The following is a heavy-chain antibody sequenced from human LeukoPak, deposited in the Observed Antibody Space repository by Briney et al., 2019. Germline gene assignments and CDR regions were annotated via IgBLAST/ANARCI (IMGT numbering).Heavy chain of an antibody. CDR1: GGSISSYY. CDR2: IYYSGTT. J-gene: IGHJ4*02. Sequence: PSETLSLTCTVSGGSISSYYWSWIRQPPGKGLEWIGCIYYSGTTNYNSSLKSRVTISVDTSKNQFSLKLSSVTAADTAVYYCARHTEGVGLDYWGQGTLVTVSS. CDR3: ARHTEGVGLDY. V-gene: IGHV4-59*08. D-gene: IGHD1-26*01.